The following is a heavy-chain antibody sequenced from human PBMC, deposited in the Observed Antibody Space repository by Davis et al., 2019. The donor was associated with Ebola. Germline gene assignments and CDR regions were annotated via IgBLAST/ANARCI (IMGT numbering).Heavy chain of an antibody. CDR3: ARVNAVTGYSRFDS. CDR2: ISYDGSNK. J-gene: IGHJ5*01. Sequence: GESLKISCVASGFTFSGYAMHWVRQAPGKGLEWVAVISYDGSNKYYADSAKGRFTISRDNAKNSLYLRLNSLRAEDTALYHCARVNAVTGYSRFDSWGQGTLVTVSS. V-gene: IGHV3-30*04. CDR1: GFTFSGYA. D-gene: IGHD3-9*01.